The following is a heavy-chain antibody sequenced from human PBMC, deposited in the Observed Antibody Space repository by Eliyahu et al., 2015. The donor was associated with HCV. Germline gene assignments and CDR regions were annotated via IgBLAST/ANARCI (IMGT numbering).Heavy chain of an antibody. J-gene: IGHJ4*02. V-gene: IGHV3-30-3*01. CDR3: ARDGSSAAVTIVWYFDY. D-gene: IGHD4-11*01. Sequence: PWVVPXPGLGLAWVAVISYDXSNGYDAVSVKGRFTISRDNSKNTLYLQMNSLRAEDTAVYYCARDGSSAAVTIVWYFDYWGQGTLVTVSS. CDR2: ISYDXSNG.